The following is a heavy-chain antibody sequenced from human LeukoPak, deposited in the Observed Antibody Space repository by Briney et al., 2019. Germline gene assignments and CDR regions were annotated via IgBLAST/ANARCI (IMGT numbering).Heavy chain of an antibody. D-gene: IGHD2-21*02. CDR3: AREGRSLVSAIVSYYFDY. CDR1: GFTFSSYA. J-gene: IGHJ4*02. Sequence: GGSLRLSCAASGFTFSSYAMHCVRQAPGKGLEWVAFISYDGSNKYYADPVKGRFTISRDNSKNTLYLQMNSLRAEDTAVYYCAREGRSLVSAIVSYYFDYWGQGTLVTVSS. V-gene: IGHV3-30-3*01. CDR2: ISYDGSNK.